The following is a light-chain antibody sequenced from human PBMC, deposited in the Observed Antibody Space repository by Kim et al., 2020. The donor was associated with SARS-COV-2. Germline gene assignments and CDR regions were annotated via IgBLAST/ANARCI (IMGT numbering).Light chain of an antibody. J-gene: IGKJ1*01. V-gene: IGKV1-5*03. CDR2: KTS. Sequence: DIQMTQSPSTLSASVGDTVTITCRASQSITSWLAWYQQKPGKAPNLLIYKTSTLESGVPSRFRGSGSGTEFTLTISSLQPDDFATYYCQQYNSYSGTFGQGTKVDIK. CDR3: QQYNSYSGT. CDR1: QSITSW.